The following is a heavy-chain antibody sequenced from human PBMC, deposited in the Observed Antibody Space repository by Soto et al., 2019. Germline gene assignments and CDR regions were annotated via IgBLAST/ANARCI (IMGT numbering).Heavy chain of an antibody. V-gene: IGHV1-69*02. Sequence: ASVKVSCKASGGTFSSYTISLVRQAPGQGLEWMGRIIPILGIANYAQKFQGRVTITADKSTSTAYMELSSLRSEDTAVYYCAADPYYDILTGYQHYYYGMDVWGQGTTVTVSS. J-gene: IGHJ6*02. CDR1: GGTFSSYT. D-gene: IGHD3-9*01. CDR3: AADPYYDILTGYQHYYYGMDV. CDR2: IIPILGIA.